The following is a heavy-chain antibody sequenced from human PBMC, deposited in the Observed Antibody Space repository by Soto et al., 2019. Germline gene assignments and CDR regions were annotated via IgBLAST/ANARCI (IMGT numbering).Heavy chain of an antibody. CDR1: GFTFSNYA. D-gene: IGHD3-9*01. J-gene: IGHJ4*02. Sequence: VESGGGVVQPGRSLKVSCEASGFTFSNYAMHWVRQAPGKGLEWVAVISHDGINKDYADSVKGRFTISRDNSEDTLFLRMSSLRAEDTAVYYCARAMPTAGYIYFDQWGQGTLVTVSS. V-gene: IGHV3-30-3*01. CDR2: ISHDGINK. CDR3: ARAMPTAGYIYFDQ.